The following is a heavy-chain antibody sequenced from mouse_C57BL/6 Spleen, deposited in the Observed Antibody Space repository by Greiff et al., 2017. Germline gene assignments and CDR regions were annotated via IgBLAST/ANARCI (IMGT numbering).Heavy chain of an antibody. J-gene: IGHJ3*01. CDR3: ARGYDYDGFAY. CDR2: IDPSDSYT. Sequence: VQLQQPGAELVMPGASVKLSCKASGYTFTSYWMHWVKQRPGHGLEWIGEIDPSDSYTNYNQKFKGKSTLTVDKSSSTAYMQLSSLTSEDSAVYYCARGYDYDGFAYWGQGTLVTVSA. CDR1: GYTFTSYW. V-gene: IGHV1-69*01. D-gene: IGHD2-4*01.